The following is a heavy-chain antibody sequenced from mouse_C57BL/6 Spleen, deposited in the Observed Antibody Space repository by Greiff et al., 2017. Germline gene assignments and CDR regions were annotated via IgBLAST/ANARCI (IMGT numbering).Heavy chain of an antibody. CDR1: GFSLSTSGMG. J-gene: IGHJ2*01. CDR3: ARRGDGFHYYGSSFDY. V-gene: IGHV8-12*01. D-gene: IGHD1-1*01. CDR2: LYWDDDK. Sequence: ESGPGILQSSQTLSLTCSFSGFSLSTSGMGVSWIRQPSGKGLEWLAHLYWDDDKRYNPSLKSPLTISKATSRNQVFLKITRVDTADTATYDCARRGDGFHYYGSSFDYWGQGTTLTVSS.